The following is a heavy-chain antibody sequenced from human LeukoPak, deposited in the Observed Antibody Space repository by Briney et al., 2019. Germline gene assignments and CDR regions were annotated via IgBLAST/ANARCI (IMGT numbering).Heavy chain of an antibody. CDR1: GFLFSSYG. CDR3: AKDGDYYGSGSYSGWQWYFDY. V-gene: IGHV3-30*02. J-gene: IGHJ4*02. D-gene: IGHD3-10*01. Sequence: GGSLRLSCAASGFLFSSYGMHWVRQAPGKGLEWVAFIRYDGSNKYYADSVKGRFTISRDNSKNTLYLQMNSLRAEDTAVYYCAKDGDYYGSGSYSGWQWYFDYWGQGTLVTVSS. CDR2: IRYDGSNK.